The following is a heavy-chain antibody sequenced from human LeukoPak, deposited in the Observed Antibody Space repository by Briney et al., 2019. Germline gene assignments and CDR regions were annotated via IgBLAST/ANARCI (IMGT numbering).Heavy chain of an antibody. CDR2: ISGSGGST. Sequence: GGSLRLSCAASGFTFSSYAMSWVRQAPGKGLEWVSAISGSGGSTYYADSVKGRFTISRDNSKNTLYLQMNSLRAEDTAVYYCANDITIFGVVILNDYWGQGTLVTVSS. CDR1: GFTFSSYA. CDR3: ANDITIFGVVILNDY. V-gene: IGHV3-23*01. D-gene: IGHD3-3*01. J-gene: IGHJ4*02.